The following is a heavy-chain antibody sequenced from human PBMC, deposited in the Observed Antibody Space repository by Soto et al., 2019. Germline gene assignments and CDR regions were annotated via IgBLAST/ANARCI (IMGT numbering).Heavy chain of an antibody. CDR1: GGSVSSSSYY. Sequence: QLQLQESGPGLVKPSETLSLTCTVSGGSVSSSSYYWGWVRQPPGKGLEWIGSVYYSGSTYYNQSLESRVTISVDKSKNQCSLKLMSLSAADKAVYYCGRLEELATISYYFDYWCQGALVTVSS. J-gene: IGHJ4*02. CDR3: GRLEELATISYYFDY. D-gene: IGHD1-1*01. V-gene: IGHV4-39*01. CDR2: VYYSGST.